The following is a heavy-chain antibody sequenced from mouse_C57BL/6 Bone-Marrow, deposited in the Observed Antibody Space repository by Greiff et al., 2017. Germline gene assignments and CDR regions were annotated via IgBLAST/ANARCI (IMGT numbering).Heavy chain of an antibody. CDR3: ARRGPYGNYDY. Sequence: VQLQQPGAELVKPGASVKLSCKASGYTFTSYWMHWVKQRPGQGLEWIGMIHPNSGSTNYNEKFKSKATLTVDKSSSTAYMQLRSLTSEDSAVYCCARRGPYGNYDYWGQGTTLTVSS. CDR2: IHPNSGST. D-gene: IGHD2-1*01. J-gene: IGHJ2*01. CDR1: GYTFTSYW. V-gene: IGHV1-64*01.